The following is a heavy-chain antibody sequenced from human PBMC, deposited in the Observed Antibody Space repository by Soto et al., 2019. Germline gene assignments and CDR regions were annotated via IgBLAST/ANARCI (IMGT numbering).Heavy chain of an antibody. CDR2: INYGGST. J-gene: IGHJ6*02. CDR3: ARRNYFYALEV. CDR1: GGSFSGYY. Sequence: SETRSLTCAVSGGSFSGYYWGWVRQPPGKGLEWVGEINYGGSTNYNPSLKRRVTISVDTSKNQVSLKVTSVTAADTAMYYCARRNYFYALEVWGHGNTVNVSS. V-gene: IGHV4-34*01.